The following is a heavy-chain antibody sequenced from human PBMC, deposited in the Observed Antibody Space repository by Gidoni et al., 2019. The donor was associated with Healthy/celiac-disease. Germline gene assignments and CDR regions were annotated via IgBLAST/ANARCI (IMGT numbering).Heavy chain of an antibody. J-gene: IGHJ4*02. CDR2: IIPIFGTA. CDR3: AQSGDYYGSGSYYYGY. CDR1: GGTFSSYA. Sequence: QVQLVQSGAEVKKPGSSVKVSCKASGGTFSSYAISWVRQAPGQGLEWMGGIIPIFGTANYAQKFQGRVTITADKSTGTAYMELSSLRSEDTAVYYCAQSGDYYGSGSYYYGYWGQGTLVTVSS. D-gene: IGHD3-10*01. V-gene: IGHV1-69*06.